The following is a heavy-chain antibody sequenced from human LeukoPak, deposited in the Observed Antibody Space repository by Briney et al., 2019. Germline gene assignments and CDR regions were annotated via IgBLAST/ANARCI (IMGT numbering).Heavy chain of an antibody. V-gene: IGHV3-7*01. CDR1: GFIFSSYW. D-gene: IGHD2-15*01. J-gene: IGHJ4*02. CDR3: GRGSRISDY. CDR2: IRQDGSEK. Sequence: GGSLRLSCEVSGFIFSSYWMSWVRQAPGKGPEWVAHIRQDGSEKDYVDSVKGRFTISRDNAKNSLYLQMSSLRAEDTAVYYCGRGSRISDYWGQGTQVTVSS.